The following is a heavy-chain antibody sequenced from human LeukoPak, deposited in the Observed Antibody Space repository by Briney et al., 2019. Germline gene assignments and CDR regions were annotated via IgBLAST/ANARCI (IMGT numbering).Heavy chain of an antibody. V-gene: IGHV3-48*03. CDR3: AELGITMIGGV. CDR2: ISSSGSTI. Sequence: GGSLRLSCAASGFTYSSYWMHWVRQAPGKGLEWVSYISSSGSTIYYADSVKGRFTISRDNAKNSLYLQMNSLRAEDTAVYYCAELGITMIGGVWGKGTTVTISS. D-gene: IGHD3-10*02. CDR1: GFTYSSYW. J-gene: IGHJ6*04.